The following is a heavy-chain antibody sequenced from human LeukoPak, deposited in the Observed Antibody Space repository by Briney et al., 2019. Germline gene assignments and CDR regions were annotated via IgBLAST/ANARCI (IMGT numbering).Heavy chain of an antibody. J-gene: IGHJ1*01. Sequence: SSETVSLTGTVSGGSISNYYWSWIGQPPGKGLEWIGYIYYSGSTYYNPSLRSRVTISVDTSKNQFSLNLNSVTVADTAVYYCARALSGTSGLFQHWGQG. D-gene: IGHD1-26*01. CDR2: IYYSGST. CDR3: ARALSGTSGLFQH. CDR1: GGSISNYY. V-gene: IGHV4-59*01.